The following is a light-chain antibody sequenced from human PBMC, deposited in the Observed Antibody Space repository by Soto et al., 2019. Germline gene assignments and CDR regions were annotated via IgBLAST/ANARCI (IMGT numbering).Light chain of an antibody. CDR1: QSISSW. CDR3: QQYNSYTWT. J-gene: IGKJ1*01. CDR2: DAS. V-gene: IGKV1-5*01. Sequence: DIPMTQSPSTLSASLGDRVTITCRASQSISSWLAWYQQKPGKAPKLLIYDASSLESGVPSRFSGSGSGTEFTLTISSLQPDDFATYYCQQYNSYTWTFGQGTKLEIK.